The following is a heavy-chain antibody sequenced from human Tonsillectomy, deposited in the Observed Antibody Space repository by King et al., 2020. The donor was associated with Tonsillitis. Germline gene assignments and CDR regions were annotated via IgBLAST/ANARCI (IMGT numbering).Heavy chain of an antibody. J-gene: IGHJ4*02. D-gene: IGHD6-19*01. CDR2: ISGSGGRS. CDR1: GFTYSSYA. Sequence: VQLVESGGGLVQPGGSLRLSCAASGFTYSSYAMSWVRQAPGKGLAWVSGISGSGGRSYYADSVKGRFTISRDNSKNTLYLQMNSLRAEDTAVYYCAKAIAVDYAYYFDSWGQGTLVTVSS. CDR3: AKAIAVDYAYYFDS. V-gene: IGHV3-23*04.